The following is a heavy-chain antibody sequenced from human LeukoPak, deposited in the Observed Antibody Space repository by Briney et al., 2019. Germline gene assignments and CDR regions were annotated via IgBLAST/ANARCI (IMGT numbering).Heavy chain of an antibody. CDR1: GYSISSGYY. CDR3: AREDGVLEY. J-gene: IGHJ4*02. D-gene: IGHD3-3*01. Sequence: PSETLSLTCTVSGYSISSGYYWGWIRQPPGKGLEWIGSIYHSGSTYYNPSLKSRVTISVDTSKNQFSLKLRSVTAADTAVYYCAREDGVLEYWGQGILVTVSS. V-gene: IGHV4-38-2*02. CDR2: IYHSGST.